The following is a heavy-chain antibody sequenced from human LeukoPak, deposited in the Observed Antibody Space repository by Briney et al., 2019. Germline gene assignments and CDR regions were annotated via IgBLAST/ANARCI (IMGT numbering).Heavy chain of an antibody. CDR3: ARVGVGASLFDY. D-gene: IGHD1-26*01. Sequence: GASVKRSCKASGYTFTGYYMHWVREAPGQGLEWMGWINPNSGGTNYAQKFQGRVTMTRDTSISTAYMELSRLRSDDTAVYYCARVGVGASLFDYWGQGTLVTVSS. J-gene: IGHJ4*02. V-gene: IGHV1-2*02. CDR2: INPNSGGT. CDR1: GYTFTGYY.